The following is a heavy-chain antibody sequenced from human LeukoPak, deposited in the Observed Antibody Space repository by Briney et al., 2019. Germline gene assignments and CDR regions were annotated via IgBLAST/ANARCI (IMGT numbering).Heavy chain of an antibody. J-gene: IGHJ4*02. Sequence: GASVKVSCKASGYTFTGYYIHWVRQAPGQGLEWMGWINPNSGGTNYAQKFQGWVTMTRDTSISTTYMELSRLTSDDTAVYYCARAPLEGFDYWGQGTLVTVPS. V-gene: IGHV1-2*04. CDR3: ARAPLEGFDY. CDR2: INPNSGGT. CDR1: GYTFTGYY.